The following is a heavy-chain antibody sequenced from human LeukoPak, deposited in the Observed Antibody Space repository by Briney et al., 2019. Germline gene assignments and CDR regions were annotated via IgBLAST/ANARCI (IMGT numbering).Heavy chain of an antibody. D-gene: IGHD2-2*01. CDR2: ISGGGSST. Sequence: GGSLRLSCAASGFTFNNSGMSWVRQAPQKGLEWVSAISGGGSSTYYADSVKGRFTISRDNSKNTLYLQMNSLRAEDTAVYYCAKDLARTRGSPGDYWGQGTLVTVSS. J-gene: IGHJ4*02. V-gene: IGHV3-23*01. CDR1: GFTFNNSG. CDR3: AKDLARTRGSPGDY.